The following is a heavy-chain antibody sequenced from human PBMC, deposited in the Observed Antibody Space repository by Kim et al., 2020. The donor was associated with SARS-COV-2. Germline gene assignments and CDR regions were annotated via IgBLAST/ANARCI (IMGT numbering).Heavy chain of an antibody. J-gene: IGHJ4*02. Sequence: GGSLRLSCAASGFTFSSYGMHWVRQAPGKGLEWVAVIWYDGSNKYYADSVKGRFTISRDNSKNTLYLQMNSLRAEDTAVYYCAKDGIGNSGWYYFDYWGQGTLVTVSS. V-gene: IGHV3-33*06. D-gene: IGHD6-19*01. CDR1: GFTFSSYG. CDR3: AKDGIGNSGWYYFDY. CDR2: IWYDGSNK.